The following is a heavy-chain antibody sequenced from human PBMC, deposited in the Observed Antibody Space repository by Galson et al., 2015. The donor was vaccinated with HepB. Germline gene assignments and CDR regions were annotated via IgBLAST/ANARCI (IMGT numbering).Heavy chain of an antibody. V-gene: IGHV3-30*18. CDR3: AKDEVDCSETSCSYSYYYGMHV. Sequence: SLRLSCATSGFTFGSYGMHWVRQAPVKGLDWVAVISYDGSNRYHSDSVKGRYSISRDNSKNTLNLQMNSLRVEDTAVYYCAKDEVDCSETSCSYSYYYGMHVWGRGTAVIVSS. CDR2: ISYDGSNR. CDR1: GFTFGSYG. J-gene: IGHJ6*02. D-gene: IGHD2-2*01.